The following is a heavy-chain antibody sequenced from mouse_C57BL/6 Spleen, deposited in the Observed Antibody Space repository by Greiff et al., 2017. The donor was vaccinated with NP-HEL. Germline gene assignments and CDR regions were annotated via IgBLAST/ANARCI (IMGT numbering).Heavy chain of an antibody. CDR1: GYTFTSYW. CDR3: ASSIYDGYPAWFAY. J-gene: IGHJ3*01. D-gene: IGHD2-3*01. Sequence: QVQLKQPGAELVKPGASVKLSCKASGYTFTSYWMHWVKQRPGRGLEWIGRIDPNSGGTKYNEKFKSKATLTVDKPSSTAYMQLSSLTSEDSAVYYCASSIYDGYPAWFAYWGQGTLVTVSA. CDR2: IDPNSGGT. V-gene: IGHV1-72*01.